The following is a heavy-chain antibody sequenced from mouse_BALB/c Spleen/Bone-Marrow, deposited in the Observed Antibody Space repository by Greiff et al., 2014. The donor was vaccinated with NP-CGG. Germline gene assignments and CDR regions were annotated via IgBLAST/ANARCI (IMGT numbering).Heavy chain of an antibody. J-gene: IGHJ2*01. Sequence: QVQLQQSGPELVKPGASVRISCKASGYTFTSYYIHWVKQRPGQGLEWIGWIYPGNVNTKYNEKFKGKATLTADKSSSTAYMQLSSLTSEDSAVYFCARRVHYYGLYFDYWGQGTTLTVSS. V-gene: IGHV1S56*01. D-gene: IGHD1-2*01. CDR1: GYTFTSYY. CDR2: IYPGNVNT. CDR3: ARRVHYYGLYFDY.